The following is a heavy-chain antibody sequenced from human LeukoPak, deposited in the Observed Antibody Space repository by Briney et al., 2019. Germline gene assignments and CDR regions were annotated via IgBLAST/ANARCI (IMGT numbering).Heavy chain of an antibody. J-gene: IGHJ4*02. V-gene: IGHV4-61*01. Sequence: SETLSLTCTVSGGSVSSGSYYWSWIRQPPGKGLEWIGFISFSGNTNYNPSLKSRVTISRDTSENQSSLKLRSVTATDTAVYYCARSSAWSPFDYWGQGTLVTVS. D-gene: IGHD6-19*01. CDR2: ISFSGNT. CDR1: GGSVSSGSYY. CDR3: ARSSAWSPFDY.